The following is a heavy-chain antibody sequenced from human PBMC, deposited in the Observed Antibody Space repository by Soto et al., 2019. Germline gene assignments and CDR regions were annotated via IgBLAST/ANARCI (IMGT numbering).Heavy chain of an antibody. CDR1: GGSISSGSYH. D-gene: IGHD1-26*01. Sequence: SETLSLTCTVSGGSISSGSYHWSWIRQHPGKGLEWIGNIYYSGSSYYNPSLKSRATMSIDTSKDQFSLRLGSVTAADTAVYYCARVEGSSYYFRHDCWGRGTLVTVSS. V-gene: IGHV4-31*03. J-gene: IGHJ4*02. CDR3: ARVEGSSYYFRHDC. CDR2: IYYSGSS.